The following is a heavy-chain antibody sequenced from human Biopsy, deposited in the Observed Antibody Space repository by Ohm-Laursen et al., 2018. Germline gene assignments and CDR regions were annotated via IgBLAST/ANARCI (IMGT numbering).Heavy chain of an antibody. CDR2: FDAEDGET. CDR1: GSSITEFS. CDR3: ATAPLLVAASFDS. J-gene: IGHJ4*02. V-gene: IGHV1-24*01. Sequence: GASVKVSCKVSGSSITEFSIHWVRQTPGKGPQWMGGFDAEDGETLQSQHFLGRVTMAADTSRDTTFMELSSLTSDDTAVYYCATAPLLVAASFDSWDQGTLVTVSS. D-gene: IGHD2-15*01.